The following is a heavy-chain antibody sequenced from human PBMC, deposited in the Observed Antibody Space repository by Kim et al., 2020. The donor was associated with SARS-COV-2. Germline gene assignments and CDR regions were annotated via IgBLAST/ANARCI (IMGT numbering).Heavy chain of an antibody. J-gene: IGHJ5*02. CDR1: GGSISGGSYY. CDR2: IYYGGST. V-gene: IGHV4-39*01. CDR3: ATAYSGCYYGPFDP. Sequence: SETLSLTCTVSGGSISGGSYYWGWIRQPPGKGLEWIGSIYYGGSTQYNPSLRSRVTLSVDTSKKQFSLRLSSVTAADTAVYYCATAYSGCYYGPFDPWGQGTRVTVS. D-gene: IGHD1-26*01.